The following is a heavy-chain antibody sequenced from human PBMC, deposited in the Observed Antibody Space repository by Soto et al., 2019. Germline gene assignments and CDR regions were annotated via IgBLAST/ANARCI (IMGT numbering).Heavy chain of an antibody. J-gene: IGHJ6*04. CDR1: GFSFSDSG. CDR2: IRRKTNNYAT. Sequence: EVRLVESGGGLVQPGGSLRLSCAASGFSFSDSGIHWVRQASGKGLEWVGRIRRKTNNYATAYAASVEGRFSISRDDSQTTAFVQMNSLKTEDTAVYYCTRIPYYMDVWGKGTTVTVSS. CDR3: TRIPYYMDV. D-gene: IGHD2-21*01. V-gene: IGHV3-73*01.